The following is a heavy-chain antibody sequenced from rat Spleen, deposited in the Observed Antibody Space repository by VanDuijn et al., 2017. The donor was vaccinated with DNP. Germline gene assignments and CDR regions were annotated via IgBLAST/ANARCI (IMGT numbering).Heavy chain of an antibody. D-gene: IGHD4-3*01. CDR3: VRERFGVDY. Sequence: EVKLVESGGGLVQPGRSLKLSCEASGFNFNDYWMGWVRQAPGKGLEWIAEINKDSRTIKYSPSLRDKLSISRDNARNTLYLQMSKLGSEDTAIYYCVRERFGVDYWGQGVTVTVSS. J-gene: IGHJ2*01. V-gene: IGHV4-2*01. CDR1: GFNFNDYW. CDR2: INKDSRTI.